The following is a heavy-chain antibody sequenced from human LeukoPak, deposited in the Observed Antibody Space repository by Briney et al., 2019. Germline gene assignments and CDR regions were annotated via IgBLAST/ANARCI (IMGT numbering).Heavy chain of an antibody. Sequence: SETLSLTRTVSGPISSYYWSWIRQPPGKGLEWIWYIYTSGSTNYKPPPKSRVTISPDTSKNQFSLDLSSVTAADTAVYYCARQKCTSTSCLTKNAFDIWGQETMVTVSS. CDR3: ARQKCTSTSCLTKNAFDI. CDR2: IYTSGST. J-gene: IGHJ3*02. D-gene: IGHD2-2*01. CDR1: GPISSYY. V-gene: IGHV4-4*09.